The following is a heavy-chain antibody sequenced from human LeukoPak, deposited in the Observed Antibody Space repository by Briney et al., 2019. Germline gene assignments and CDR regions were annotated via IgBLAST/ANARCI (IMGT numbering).Heavy chain of an antibody. Sequence: GGSLRLSCAASGFTFSSYSMNWVRQAPGKGLEWVSSVSSSSSYIYYADSVKGRFTISRDNAKNSLYLQMNSLRAEDTAVYYCAREHYDPYYYGMDVWGQGTTVTVSS. V-gene: IGHV3-21*01. CDR3: AREHYDPYYYGMDV. J-gene: IGHJ6*02. CDR1: GFTFSSYS. CDR2: VSSSSSYI. D-gene: IGHD4-17*01.